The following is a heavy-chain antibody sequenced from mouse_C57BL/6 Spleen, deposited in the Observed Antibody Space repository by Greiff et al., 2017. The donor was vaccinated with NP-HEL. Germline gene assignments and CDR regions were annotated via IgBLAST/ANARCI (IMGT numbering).Heavy chain of an antibody. CDR3: AREGNYRGAMDY. D-gene: IGHD2-1*01. CDR1: GFTFSDYG. J-gene: IGHJ4*01. Sequence: DVQLVESGGGLVKPGGSLKLSCAASGFTFSDYGMHWVRQAPEKGLEWVAYISSGSSTIYYADTVKGRFTISRDNAKNTLFLQMTSLRSEDTAMYYCAREGNYRGAMDYWGQGTSVTVSS. CDR2: ISSGSSTI. V-gene: IGHV5-17*01.